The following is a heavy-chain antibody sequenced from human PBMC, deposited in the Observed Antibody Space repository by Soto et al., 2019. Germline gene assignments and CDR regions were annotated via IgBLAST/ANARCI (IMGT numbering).Heavy chain of an antibody. Sequence: GGSLRLSCAASGFTFSSYGMHWVRQAPGKGLEWVAVISYDGSNKYYADSVKGRFTISRDNSKNTLYLQMNSLRAEDTAVYYCAKDLLPPPYYYYGMDVWGQGTTVTVSS. D-gene: IGHD2-15*01. CDR3: AKDLLPPPYYYYGMDV. CDR1: GFTFSSYG. J-gene: IGHJ6*02. CDR2: ISYDGSNK. V-gene: IGHV3-30*18.